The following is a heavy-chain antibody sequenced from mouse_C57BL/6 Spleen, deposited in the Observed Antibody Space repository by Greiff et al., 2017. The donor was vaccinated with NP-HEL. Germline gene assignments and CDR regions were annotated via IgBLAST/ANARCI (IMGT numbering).Heavy chain of an antibody. Sequence: EESGPGLVKPSQSLSLTCSVTGYSITSGYYWNWIRQFPGNKLEWMGYISYDGSNNYNPSLKNRISITRDTSKNQFFLKLNSVTTEDTATYYCARDWVFDYWGQGTTLTVSS. J-gene: IGHJ2*01. CDR1: GYSITSGYY. CDR3: ARDWVFDY. CDR2: ISYDGSN. D-gene: IGHD4-1*01. V-gene: IGHV3-6*01.